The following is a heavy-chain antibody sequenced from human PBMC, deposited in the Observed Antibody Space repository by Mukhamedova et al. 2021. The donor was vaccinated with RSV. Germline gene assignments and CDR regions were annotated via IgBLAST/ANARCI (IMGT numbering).Heavy chain of an antibody. CDR1: TFSSYA. J-gene: IGHJ1*01. V-gene: IGHV3-30-3*01. Sequence: TFSSYAMHWVRQAPGKGLEWVAVISYDGSNKYYADSVKGRFTISRDNSKNTLYLQMNSLRAEDTAVYYCARAIAAAPGNQHWGK. CDR2: ISYDGSNK. CDR3: ARAIAAAPGNQH. D-gene: IGHD6-13*01.